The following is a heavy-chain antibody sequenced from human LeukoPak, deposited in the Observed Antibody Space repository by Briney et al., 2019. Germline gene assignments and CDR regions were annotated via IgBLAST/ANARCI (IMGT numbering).Heavy chain of an antibody. D-gene: IGHD4-17*01. CDR3: MRMTTGHDY. J-gene: IGHJ4*02. CDR1: GVSFNDYY. Sequence: SETLSLTCAVSGVSFNDYYWSWVRQAPGRGLEWIGEINHSGYSNDCPSLKSGGTLSIDTSRKQFSLNLRSVPVADTAVYYCMRMTTGHDYWGQGTLGTVSS. CDR2: INHSGYS. V-gene: IGHV4-34*01.